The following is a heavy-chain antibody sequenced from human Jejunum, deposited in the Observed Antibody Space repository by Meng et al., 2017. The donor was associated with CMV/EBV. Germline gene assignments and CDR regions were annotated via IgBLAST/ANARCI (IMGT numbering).Heavy chain of an antibody. CDR2: IYTNWRA. D-gene: IGHD3-22*01. CDR3: ARSGYYYDTSGYSPFDY. Sequence: QGYREGLGQALLGPSETLCPTCRVSGGSLTNYYWNWSRQTGGKGLEWIGRIYTNWRAIYHPSLVSRVTSSEDTSKNQFSLRLTSVSAADTAVYYCARSGYYYDTSGYSPFDYWGQGALVTVSS. V-gene: IGHV4-4*07. CDR1: GGSLTNYY. J-gene: IGHJ4*02.